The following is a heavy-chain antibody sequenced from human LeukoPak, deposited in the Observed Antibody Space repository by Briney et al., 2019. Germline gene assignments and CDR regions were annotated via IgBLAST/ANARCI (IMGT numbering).Heavy chain of an antibody. Sequence: GGSLRLSCAASGFTFSDYAMKWVRQAPGKGLEWVSAISRTSAYIYYSDSVRGRFTISRDNAKNSVYLQMDSLRAEDTAVYYCARDERRYCPDSSCYPGDYWGQGTLVTVSS. J-gene: IGHJ4*02. D-gene: IGHD2-8*02. CDR2: ISRTSAYI. CDR1: GFTFSDYA. V-gene: IGHV3-21*01. CDR3: ARDERRYCPDSSCYPGDY.